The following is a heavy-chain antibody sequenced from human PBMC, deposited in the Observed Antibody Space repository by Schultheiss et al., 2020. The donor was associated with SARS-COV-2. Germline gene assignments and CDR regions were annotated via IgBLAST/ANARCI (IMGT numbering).Heavy chain of an antibody. CDR1: GFTFSDYY. CDR2: ISSSGAYT. CDR3: ARDGYNPSDY. D-gene: IGHD5-24*01. Sequence: GGSLRLSCAASGFTFSDYYMSWIRQAPGKGLECVSYISSSGAYTNYADSVKGRFTISRDNAKNSLYLQMNSLRGEDTAVYFCARDGYNPSDYWGQGTLVTVSS. V-gene: IGHV3-11*06. J-gene: IGHJ4*02.